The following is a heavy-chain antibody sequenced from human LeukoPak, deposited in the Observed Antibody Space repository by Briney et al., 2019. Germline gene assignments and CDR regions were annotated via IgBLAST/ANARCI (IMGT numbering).Heavy chain of an antibody. CDR3: ARDLAGQLAY. CDR2: INWNGGST. V-gene: IGHV3-20*04. J-gene: IGHJ4*02. CDR1: GFTFDDYG. Sequence: PGGSLRLSCAASGFTFDDYGMSWVRQAPGKGLEWVSGINWNGGSTGYADSVKGRFTISRDNAKKSLYLQMNSLRAEGTALYYCARDLAGQLAYWGQGTLVTVSS. D-gene: IGHD6-6*01.